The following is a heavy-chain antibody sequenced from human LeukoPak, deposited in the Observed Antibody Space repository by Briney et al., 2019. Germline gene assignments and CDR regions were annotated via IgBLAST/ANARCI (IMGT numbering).Heavy chain of an antibody. CDR2: IYYSGST. CDR3: ARDRIVVVPAAMPDAFDI. J-gene: IGHJ3*02. D-gene: IGHD2-2*01. Sequence: SQTLSLTCTVSGGSISSGDYYWGWIRQPQGKGLEWIGYIYYSGSTYYNPSLKSRVTISVDTSKNQFSLKLSSVTAADTAVYYCARDRIVVVPAAMPDAFDIWGQGTMVTVSS. CDR1: GGSISSGDYY. V-gene: IGHV4-30-4*01.